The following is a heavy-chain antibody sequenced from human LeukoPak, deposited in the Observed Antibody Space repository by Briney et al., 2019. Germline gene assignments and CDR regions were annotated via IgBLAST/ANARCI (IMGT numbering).Heavy chain of an antibody. CDR1: VGSISAVNDY. J-gene: IGHJ3*02. CDR3: AKSNGYGLVDI. CDR2: IFYSGST. V-gene: IGHV4-39*07. D-gene: IGHD3-10*01. Sequence: PETLSLTSTLSVGSISAVNDYSGGSRQPPGKGLGWIGNIFYSGSTYYNPSLKSRVPISLDTSRNQFSLKLTSVTAADTAVYYCAKSNGYGLVDIWGQGTMVTVSS.